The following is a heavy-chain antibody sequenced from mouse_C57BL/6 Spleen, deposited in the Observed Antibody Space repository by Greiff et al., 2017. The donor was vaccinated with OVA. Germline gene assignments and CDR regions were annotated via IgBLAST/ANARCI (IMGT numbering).Heavy chain of an antibody. CDR2: ISSGSSTI. Sequence: DVMLVESGGGLVKPGGSLKLSCAASGFTFSDYGMHWVRQAPEKGLEWVAYISSGSSTIYYADTVKGRFTISRDNAKNTLFLQMTSLRSEDTAMYDCARWINYLYYAMDYWGQGTSVTVSS. D-gene: IGHD2-1*01. V-gene: IGHV5-17*01. CDR3: ARWINYLYYAMDY. CDR1: GFTFSDYG. J-gene: IGHJ4*01.